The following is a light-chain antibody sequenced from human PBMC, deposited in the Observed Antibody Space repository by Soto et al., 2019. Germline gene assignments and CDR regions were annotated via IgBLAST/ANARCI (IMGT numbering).Light chain of an antibody. Sequence: EIVLTQSPGTLSLSPGERATLSCRASQSVSSSYLAWYQQKPGQAPRLLIYGASSRVTGIPDRFSGSGYGTNFTLAISRLEPEDFAVYHCQQYGGSRTFGQGTRLECK. CDR2: GAS. CDR1: QSVSSSY. CDR3: QQYGGSRT. V-gene: IGKV3-20*01. J-gene: IGKJ5*01.